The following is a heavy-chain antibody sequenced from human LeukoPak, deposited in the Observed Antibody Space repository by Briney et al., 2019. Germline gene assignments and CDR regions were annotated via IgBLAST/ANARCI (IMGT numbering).Heavy chain of an antibody. V-gene: IGHV4-59*01. Sequence: PSETPSLTCTVSGGSISSYYWSWIRQPPGKGLEWIGYIYYSGSTNYNPSLKSRVTISVDTSKNQFSLKLSSVTAADTAVYYCARDSGSYFDYWGQGTLVTVSS. CDR2: IYYSGST. D-gene: IGHD1-26*01. CDR1: GGSISSYY. J-gene: IGHJ4*02. CDR3: ARDSGSYFDY.